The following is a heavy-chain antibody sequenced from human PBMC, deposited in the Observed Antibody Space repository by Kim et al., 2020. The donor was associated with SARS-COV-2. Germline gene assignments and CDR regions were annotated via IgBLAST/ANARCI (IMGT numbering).Heavy chain of an antibody. CDR1: GFTFSSYC. J-gene: IGHJ3*02. D-gene: IGHD6-25*01. Sequence: GGSLRLSCAASGFTFSSYCMTWVRQAPGKGLEWVSNIRNNGNQKYYVDSVKGRFTISRDNAKNSLYLQMNSLRAEDTAVYYCARDGDLYSSGKDAFDIWGQGTMVTVSS. V-gene: IGHV3-7*01. CDR3: ARDGDLYSSGKDAFDI. CDR2: IRNNGNQK.